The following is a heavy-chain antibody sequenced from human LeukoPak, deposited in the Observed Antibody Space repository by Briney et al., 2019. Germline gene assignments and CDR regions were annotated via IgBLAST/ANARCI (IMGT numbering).Heavy chain of an antibody. J-gene: IGHJ6*02. Sequence: ASVNVSCKASGYTFTSYGISWVRQAPGQGLEWMGWISAYNGNTNYAQKLQGRVTMTTDTSTSTAYMELRSLRSDDTAVYYCARDQDGSGWWDYYYGMDVWGQGTTVTVSS. CDR2: ISAYNGNT. D-gene: IGHD3-10*01. V-gene: IGHV1-18*01. CDR1: GYTFTSYG. CDR3: ARDQDGSGWWDYYYGMDV.